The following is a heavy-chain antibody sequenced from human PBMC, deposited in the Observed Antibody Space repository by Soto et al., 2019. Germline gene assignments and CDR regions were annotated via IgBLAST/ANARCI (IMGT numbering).Heavy chain of an antibody. Sequence: QVQLVQSGAEVKKPGASVKVSCKASGYTFTGYYMHWVRQAPGQGLEWMGWINPNSGGTNYAQKFQGRVTMTRDTSISTAYMELSRLRSDDTAVDYCARAWRDEVVRGNWFDPWGQGTLVTVSS. CDR2: INPNSGGT. CDR3: ARAWRDEVVRGNWFDP. V-gene: IGHV1-2*02. D-gene: IGHD2-2*01. J-gene: IGHJ5*02. CDR1: GYTFTGYY.